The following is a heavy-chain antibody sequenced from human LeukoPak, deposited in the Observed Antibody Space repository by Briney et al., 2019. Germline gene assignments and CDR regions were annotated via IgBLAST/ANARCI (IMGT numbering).Heavy chain of an antibody. D-gene: IGHD6-19*01. J-gene: IGHJ4*02. CDR2: IDGLGYST. V-gene: IGHV3-23*01. CDR3: AKELRSHTGWPFDY. CDR1: GFTFRSYT. Sequence: GGSLRLSCAASGFTFRSYTMSWVRQAPGGGLEWVSAIDGLGYSTYYVDSVNGRFTISRDNSQNTLYLEMNSLTAEDTAVYYCAKELRSHTGWPFDYWGQGALVTVSS.